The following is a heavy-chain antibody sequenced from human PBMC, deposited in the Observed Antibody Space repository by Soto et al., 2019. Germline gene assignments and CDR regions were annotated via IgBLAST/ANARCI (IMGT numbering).Heavy chain of an antibody. CDR2: ISYDVTNN. CDR3: AKDLRIAVAGTEYFDS. J-gene: IGHJ4*02. D-gene: IGHD6-19*01. CDR1: GFSFSSYG. Sequence: QVQLVESGGGVVQPGRSLRLYCAASGFSFSSYGMHWVRQAPGKGLEWVAVISYDVTNNYYADSVKGRLTISRDNSKNTLYLQMNSLRAEDTAVYYCAKDLRIAVAGTEYFDSWGQGTLVTVSS. V-gene: IGHV3-30*18.